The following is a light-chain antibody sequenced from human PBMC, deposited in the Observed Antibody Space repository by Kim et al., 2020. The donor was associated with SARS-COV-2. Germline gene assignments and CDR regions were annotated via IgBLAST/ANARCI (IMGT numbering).Light chain of an antibody. CDR3: QQRRKSIT. CDR2: NAS. Sequence: EIVLTQSPATLSLSPGDGATLSCRASQSVDGYLAWLQQKPGQAPRLLISNASNRAAGVPARFSGSGSGTDFTLTISSLEPEDVAVYYCQQRRKSITFGQGTRLEIK. V-gene: IGKV3-11*01. CDR1: QSVDGY. J-gene: IGKJ5*01.